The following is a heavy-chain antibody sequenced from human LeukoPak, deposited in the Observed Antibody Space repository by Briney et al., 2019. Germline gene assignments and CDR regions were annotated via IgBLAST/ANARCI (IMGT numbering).Heavy chain of an antibody. CDR2: INTDGSST. Sequence: GGSLRLSCAASGFTFSSYWMHWVRQAPGKGLVWVSRINTDGSSTGYADSVKGRFTISRDNAKNTLYLQMNSLRAGDTAVYYCARESGAAAPGYWGQGTLVTVSS. D-gene: IGHD6-13*01. V-gene: IGHV3-74*01. CDR3: ARESGAAAPGY. J-gene: IGHJ4*02. CDR1: GFTFSSYW.